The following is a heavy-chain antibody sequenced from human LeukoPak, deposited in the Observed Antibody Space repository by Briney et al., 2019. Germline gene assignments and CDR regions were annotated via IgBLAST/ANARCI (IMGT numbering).Heavy chain of an antibody. CDR2: ISSSSSYI. J-gene: IGHJ5*02. CDR3: ARRYPGIAAASSFDP. D-gene: IGHD6-13*01. CDR1: GFTFSSYS. Sequence: PGGSLRLSCAASGFTFSSYSMNWVRQAPGKGLEWVSSISSSSSYIYYADSVKGRFTISRDNAKNSLYLQMNSLRAEDTAVYYCARRYPGIAAASSFDPWGQGTLVTVSS. V-gene: IGHV3-21*01.